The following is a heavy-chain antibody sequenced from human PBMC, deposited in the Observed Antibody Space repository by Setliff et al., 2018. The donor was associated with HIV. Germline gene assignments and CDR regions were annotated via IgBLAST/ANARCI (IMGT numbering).Heavy chain of an antibody. CDR2: ISGSGDST. D-gene: IGHD3-16*01. J-gene: IGHJ6*03. CDR1: GFTFGSYA. CDR3: ARDVPWGDYYYYMDV. Sequence: GSLRLSCAASGFTFGSYAMSWVRQAPGKGLEWVSVISGSGDSTFYADSLKGRFTISRDNSKNTVYLKLSSVTAADTAVYYCARDVPWGDYYYYMDVWGKGTTVTVSS. V-gene: IGHV3-23*01.